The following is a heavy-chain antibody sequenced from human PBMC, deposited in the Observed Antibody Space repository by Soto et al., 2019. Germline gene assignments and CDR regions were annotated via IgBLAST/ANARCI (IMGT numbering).Heavy chain of an antibody. Sequence: EVQLVESGGGLVKPGGSPRLSCAASGFTFSSYSMNWVRQAPGKGLEWVSSISSSSSYIYYADSVKGRFTISRDNAKNSLYLQMNSLRAEDTAVYYCAGSGSGWSDYWGQGTLVTVSS. CDR3: AGSGSGWSDY. D-gene: IGHD6-19*01. V-gene: IGHV3-21*01. CDR2: ISSSSSYI. J-gene: IGHJ4*02. CDR1: GFTFSSYS.